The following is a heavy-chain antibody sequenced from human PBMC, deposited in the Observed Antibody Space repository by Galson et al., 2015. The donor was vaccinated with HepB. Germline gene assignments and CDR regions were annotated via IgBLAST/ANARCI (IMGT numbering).Heavy chain of an antibody. Sequence: QSGAEVKKPGESLKISCKGSGYSFTSYWIGWVRQMPGKGLEWMGIIYPGDSDTRYSPSFQGQVTISADKSISTAYLQWSSLKASDTAMYYCARQLLGIAAAGSPRPLGYFDYWGQGTLVTVSS. CDR1: GYSFTSYW. CDR2: IYPGDSDT. D-gene: IGHD6-13*01. J-gene: IGHJ4*02. V-gene: IGHV5-51*01. CDR3: ARQLLGIAAAGSPRPLGYFDY.